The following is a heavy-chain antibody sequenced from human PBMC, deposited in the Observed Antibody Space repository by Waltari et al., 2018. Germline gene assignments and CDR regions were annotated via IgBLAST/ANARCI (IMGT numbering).Heavy chain of an antibody. CDR1: GGSISSRGYY. CDR3: ARGGGSRVLDY. D-gene: IGHD3-16*01. CDR2: IYYSGDT. Sequence: QVQLQESGPGLVKPSQTLSLTCPVSGGSISSRGYYWTWIRQHPGKGLEWIGYIYYSGDTNYNPSLDSRVTISADTPKNQFSLKLTSVTAADTAVYYCARGGGSRVLDYWGRGTLVSVSS. V-gene: IGHV4-31*03. J-gene: IGHJ4*02.